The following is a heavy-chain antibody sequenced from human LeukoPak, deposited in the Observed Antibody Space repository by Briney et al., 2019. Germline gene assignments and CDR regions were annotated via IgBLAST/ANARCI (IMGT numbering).Heavy chain of an antibody. D-gene: IGHD6-6*01. J-gene: IGHJ4*02. V-gene: IGHV3-7*03. Sequence: GGSLRLSCAASGFTFSRYWMSWVRQAPGKGLEWVANIKQDGSEKYYVDSVKCRFTISRDNAKNSLYLQMNSLRAEDTAVYYCARDDYSSSDYWGQGTLVTVSS. CDR2: IKQDGSEK. CDR1: GFTFSRYW. CDR3: ARDDYSSSDY.